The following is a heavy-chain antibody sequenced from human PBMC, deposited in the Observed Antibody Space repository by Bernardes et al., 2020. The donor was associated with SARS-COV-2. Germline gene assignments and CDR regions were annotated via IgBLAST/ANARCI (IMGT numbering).Heavy chain of an antibody. J-gene: IGHJ6*02. CDR2: IWYDGSNK. D-gene: IGHD6-13*01. V-gene: IGHV3-33*08. CDR3: ARTVSWDGYYYYGMDV. CDR1: GFTFSSYG. Sequence: GGSLRLSCAASGFTFSSYGMHWVRQAPGKGLEWVAVIWYDGSNKYYAGSVKGRFTISRDNSKNTLYLQMNSLRAEDTAVYYCARTVSWDGYYYYGMDVWGQGTTVTVSS.